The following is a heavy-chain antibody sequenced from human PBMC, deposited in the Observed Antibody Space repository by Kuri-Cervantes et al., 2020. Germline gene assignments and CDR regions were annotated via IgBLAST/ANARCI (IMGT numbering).Heavy chain of an antibody. D-gene: IGHD3-22*01. CDR2: ISAYNGNT. J-gene: IGHJ3*02. Sequence: ASVKVSCKASGYTLTGYYMHWVRQAPGQGLEWMGWISAYNGNTNYAQKLQGRVTMTTDTSTSTAYMELRSLRSDDTAVYYCARDTRPYYYDSNAFDIWGQGTMVTVSS. CDR3: ARDTRPYYYDSNAFDI. V-gene: IGHV1-18*04. CDR1: GYTLTGYY.